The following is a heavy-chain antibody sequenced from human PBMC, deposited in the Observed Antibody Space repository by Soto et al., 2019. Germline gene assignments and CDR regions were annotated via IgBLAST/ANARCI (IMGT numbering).Heavy chain of an antibody. CDR1: GYTFTSYY. CDR2: INPSGGST. CDR3: ARDQVGEYSYGYRAFDI. D-gene: IGHD5-18*01. Sequence: ASVKVSCKASGYTFTSYYMHWVRQAPGQGLEWMGIINPSGGSTSYAQKFQGRVTMTRDTSTSTVYMELSSLRSEDTAVYYCARDQVGEYSYGYRAFDIWGQGTMVTVS. J-gene: IGHJ3*02. V-gene: IGHV1-46*01.